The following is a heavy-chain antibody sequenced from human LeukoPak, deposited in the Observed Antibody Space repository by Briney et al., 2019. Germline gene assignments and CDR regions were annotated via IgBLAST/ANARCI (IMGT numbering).Heavy chain of an antibody. CDR3: ARHASYYGSGGDY. Sequence: GESLKISCKGSGYKFTNYWIAWVRQMPGQGLEWLGIIYPGDSDTRYSPSFQGQVTISADKSISTAYLQWSSLKASDTAMYYCARHASYYGSGGDYWGQGTLVTVSS. CDR2: IYPGDSDT. V-gene: IGHV5-51*01. D-gene: IGHD3-10*01. J-gene: IGHJ4*02. CDR1: GYKFTNYW.